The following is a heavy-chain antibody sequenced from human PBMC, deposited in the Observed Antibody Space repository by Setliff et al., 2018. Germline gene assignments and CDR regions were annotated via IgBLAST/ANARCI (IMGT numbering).Heavy chain of an antibody. Sequence: ASVKVSCKASGYTFIGHYMHWVRQAPGEGLEWMGWINPNSGGTNYAQQFQGRVTMTRDTSISTVYMELSRLRSDDTAIYYCASPSDSGDYFYYYYMDVWGKGTTVTVSS. D-gene: IGHD3-22*01. CDR1: GYTFIGHY. J-gene: IGHJ6*03. CDR3: ASPSDSGDYFYYYYMDV. CDR2: INPNSGGT. V-gene: IGHV1-2*02.